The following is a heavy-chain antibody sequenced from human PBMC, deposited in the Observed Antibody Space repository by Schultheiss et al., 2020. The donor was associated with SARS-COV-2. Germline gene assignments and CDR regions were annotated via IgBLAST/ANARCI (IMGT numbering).Heavy chain of an antibody. D-gene: IGHD2-15*01. V-gene: IGHV4-38-2*02. CDR1: GYSISSGYY. CDR2: MYYSGSD. Sequence: SETLSLTCTVSGYSISSGYYWGRIRQPPGKGLEWIGYMYYSGSDYYNPSLKSRVTISVDTSKNQFSLKLSSVIDADTAVYYCARGALGVPATRYSLGYWFDPWGQGTLVTVSS. J-gene: IGHJ5*02. CDR3: ARGALGVPATRYSLGYWFDP.